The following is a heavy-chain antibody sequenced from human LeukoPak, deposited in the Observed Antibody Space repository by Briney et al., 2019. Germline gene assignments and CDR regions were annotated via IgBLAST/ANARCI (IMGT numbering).Heavy chain of an antibody. J-gene: IGHJ6*02. CDR3: ARDLPWIQLWLRSDYGMDV. V-gene: IGHV1-18*01. CDR1: GYTLTSYG. D-gene: IGHD5-18*01. CDR2: ISAYNGNT. Sequence: GASVKVSCKASGYTLTSYGISWVRQAPGQGLEWMGWISAYNGNTNYAQKLQGRVTMTTDTSTSTAYMELRSLRSDDTAVYYCARDLPWIQLWLRSDYGMDVWGQGTTVTVSS.